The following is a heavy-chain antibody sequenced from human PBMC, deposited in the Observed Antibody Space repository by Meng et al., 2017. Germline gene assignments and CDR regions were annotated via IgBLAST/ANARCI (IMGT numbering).Heavy chain of an antibody. V-gene: IGHV1-2*06. J-gene: IGHJ6*02. CDR2: INPKSGDT. D-gene: IGHD2-15*01. CDR3: AREGYCSGGSCYGYGMDV. CDR1: GYNFPDYY. Sequence: ASVKVSCKPSGYNFPDYYIHWVRRAPGQGLEWMGRINPKSGDTHYAQKFQARVTMTGDTSISTAYMELSRLRSDDTAVYYCAREGYCSGGSCYGYGMDVWGQGTTVTVSS.